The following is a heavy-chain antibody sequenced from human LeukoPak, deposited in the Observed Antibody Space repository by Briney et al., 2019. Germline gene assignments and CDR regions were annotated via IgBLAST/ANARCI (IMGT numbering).Heavy chain of an antibody. D-gene: IGHD3-22*01. CDR1: GYTFTRYG. J-gene: IGHJ3*02. CDR3: AVDSSGYYSDDAFDI. CDR2: ISAYNGNT. Sequence: GASVNVSCKASGYTFTRYGISWVRQAPGQGLEWMGWISAYNGNTNYAQKLQGRVTITADESTSTAYMELSSLRSEDTAVYYCAVDSSGYYSDDAFDIWGQGTMVTVSS. V-gene: IGHV1-18*01.